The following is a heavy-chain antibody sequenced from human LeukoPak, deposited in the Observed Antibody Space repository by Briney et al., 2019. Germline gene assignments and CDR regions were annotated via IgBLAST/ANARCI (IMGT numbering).Heavy chain of an antibody. J-gene: IGHJ4*02. CDR2: ISGSGGST. CDR3: ASLDYPFDY. V-gene: IGHV3-23*01. D-gene: IGHD5-12*01. Sequence: GGSLRLSCAASGFTFNNFAMSWVRQAPGKGLEWVSAISGSGGSTYYADSVKGRFTISRDNAKNSLYLQMNSLRAEDTAVYYCASLDYPFDYWGQGTLVTVSS. CDR1: GFTFNNFA.